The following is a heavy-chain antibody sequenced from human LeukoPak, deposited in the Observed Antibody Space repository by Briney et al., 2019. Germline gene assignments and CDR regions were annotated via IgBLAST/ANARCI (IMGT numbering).Heavy chain of an antibody. CDR2: IYYSGST. D-gene: IGHD3-3*02. V-gene: IGHV4-59*01. CDR3: ARGGIRQTFDN. CDR1: GGSISTYY. J-gene: IGHJ4*02. Sequence: SETLSLTCTVSGGSISTYYWNWIRQPPGKGLERIGYIYYSGSTNYNPSLKSRVTISVDTSKNQFSLNLTSVTAADTAVYYCARGGIRQTFDNWGQGTLVTVSS.